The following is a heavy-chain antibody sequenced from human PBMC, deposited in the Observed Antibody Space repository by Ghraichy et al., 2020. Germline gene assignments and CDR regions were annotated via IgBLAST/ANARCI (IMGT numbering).Heavy chain of an antibody. CDR3: ASALGYGDYPYYFDY. Sequence: SETLSLTCAVSGGSISSSNWWSWVRQPPGKGLEWIGEIYHSGSTNYNPSLKSRVTISVDKSKNQFSLKLSSVTAADTAVYYCASALGYGDYPYYFDYWGQGTLVTVSS. J-gene: IGHJ4*02. V-gene: IGHV4-4*02. CDR2: IYHSGST. D-gene: IGHD4-17*01. CDR1: GGSISSSNW.